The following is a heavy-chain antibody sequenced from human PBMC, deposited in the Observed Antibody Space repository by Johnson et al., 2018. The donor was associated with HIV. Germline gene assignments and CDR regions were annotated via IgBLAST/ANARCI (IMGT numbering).Heavy chain of an antibody. V-gene: IGHV3-64*01. CDR1: GFTFSSYW. CDR2: ISWNSGSI. J-gene: IGHJ3*02. D-gene: IGHD4-17*01. CDR3: ARDAVTPI. Sequence: VQLVESGGGVVQPGGSLRLSCAASGFTFSSYWMSWVRQAPGKGLAWVSGISWNSGSIGYANSVKGSFTISRDNSKNTLYLQMGSLRAEDMAVYYCARDAVTPIWGQGTMVTVSS.